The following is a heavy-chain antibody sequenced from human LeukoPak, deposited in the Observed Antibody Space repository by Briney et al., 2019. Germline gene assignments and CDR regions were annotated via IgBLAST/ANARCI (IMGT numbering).Heavy chain of an antibody. CDR1: GGSVTTYY. CDR2: ISTSGTT. CDR3: AREATVVGATII. J-gene: IGHJ4*02. D-gene: IGHD1-26*01. V-gene: IGHV4-4*07. Sequence: PSETVSLTCTVSGGSVTTYYWSWIRQSAGKGLEWIGHISTSGTTTYNPSLKSRVTMSVDTSKNQFSLKLTSVTAADTAVYYCAREATVVGATIIWGQGTLVTVSS.